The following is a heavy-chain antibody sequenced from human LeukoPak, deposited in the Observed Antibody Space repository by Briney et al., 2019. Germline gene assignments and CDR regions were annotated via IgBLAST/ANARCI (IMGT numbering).Heavy chain of an antibody. J-gene: IGHJ4*02. V-gene: IGHV3-74*01. CDR2: IKPDGTAT. D-gene: IGHD2-15*01. CDR3: AKETSGYCDGGACYSFHFFDY. Sequence: PGGSLRLSCAASGFTFSSYWMHWVRQTPGKGLVWVSEIKPDGTATSHADSVKGRFTTSRDNAKNMLFLQMNSLRVEDTAIYYCAKETSGYCDGGACYSFHFFDYWGQGILVTVSS. CDR1: GFTFSSYW.